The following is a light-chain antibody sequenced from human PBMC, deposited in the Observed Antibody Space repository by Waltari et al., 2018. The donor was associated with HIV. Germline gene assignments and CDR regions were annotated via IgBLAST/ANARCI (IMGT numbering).Light chain of an antibody. CDR1: NSNIGNNA. Sequence: SVLTQPPSVSEAPRQRVTISCSGSNSNIGNNAVNWYQHLPGKAPKLLIYYDNLLPSGVSDRFSGSKSGTSASLAISGLQSEDEADYYCAAWDDSLNGYVFGTGTKVTVL. CDR2: YDN. CDR3: AAWDDSLNGYV. J-gene: IGLJ1*01. V-gene: IGLV1-36*01.